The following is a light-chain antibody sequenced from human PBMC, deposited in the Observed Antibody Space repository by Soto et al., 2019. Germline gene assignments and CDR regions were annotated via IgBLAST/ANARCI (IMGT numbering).Light chain of an antibody. Sequence: QSVLTQPASVSGSPGQSITISCTGTSSDVGRYNLVSWYQQHPGKAPKLMIYEVSKRPSGVSNRFSGSKSGNTASLTISGLQAEDEADYYCCSYAGSLVFGGGTKVTVL. J-gene: IGLJ2*01. CDR1: SSDVGRYNL. V-gene: IGLV2-23*02. CDR3: CSYAGSLV. CDR2: EVS.